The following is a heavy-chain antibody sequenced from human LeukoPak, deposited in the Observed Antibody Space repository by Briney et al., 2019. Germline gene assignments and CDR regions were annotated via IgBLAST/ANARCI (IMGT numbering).Heavy chain of an antibody. D-gene: IGHD1-26*01. CDR2: IKSDGSST. Sequence: GGSLRLSCAASGFTFSTYWMHWVRQAPGKGLVWASRIKSDGSSTNYADSVKGRFTISRDNAKNTLYLQMNSLRAEDTAVYYCARDWGHRGSYYDYFDYWGQGTLVTVSS. CDR3: ARDWGHRGSYYDYFDY. V-gene: IGHV3-74*01. CDR1: GFTFSTYW. J-gene: IGHJ4*02.